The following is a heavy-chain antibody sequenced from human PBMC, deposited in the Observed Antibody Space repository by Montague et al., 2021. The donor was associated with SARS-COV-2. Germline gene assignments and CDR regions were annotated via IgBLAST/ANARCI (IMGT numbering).Heavy chain of an antibody. D-gene: IGHD3-22*01. CDR2: IYYSGST. Sequence: SETLSLTCTVSGGSISSSSYYWGWIRQLTGKGLEWIGSIYYSGSTHYNTSLQSRVTISADTPKNQFSLKLSSVTAADTAVYYCARHGYYETYDAFDIWGQGTMVTVAS. CDR3: ARHGYYETYDAFDI. J-gene: IGHJ3*02. CDR1: GGSISSSSYY. V-gene: IGHV4-39*01.